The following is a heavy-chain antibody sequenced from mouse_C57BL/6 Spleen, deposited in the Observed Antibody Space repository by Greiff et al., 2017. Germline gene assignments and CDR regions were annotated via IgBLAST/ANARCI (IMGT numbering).Heavy chain of an antibody. CDR2: IDPETGGT. V-gene: IGHV1-15*01. D-gene: IGHD1-1*01. J-gene: IGHJ2*01. Sequence: VKLQESGAELVRPGASVTLSCKASGYTFTDYEMHWVKQTPVHGLEWSGAIDPETGGTAYNQKFKGKAILTADKSSSTAYMELRSLTSEDSAVYYCTRTPITTVVATGFDYWGQGTTLTVSS. CDR1: GYTFTDYE. CDR3: TRTPITTVVATGFDY.